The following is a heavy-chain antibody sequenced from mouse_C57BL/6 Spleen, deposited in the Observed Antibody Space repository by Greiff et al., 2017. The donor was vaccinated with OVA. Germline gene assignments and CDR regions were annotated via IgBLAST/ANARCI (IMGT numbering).Heavy chain of an antibody. CDR3: TDDYDAWFAY. V-gene: IGHV6-3*01. CDR2: IRLKSDNYAT. Sequence: EESGGGLVQPGGSMKLSCVASGFTFSNYWMNWVRQSPEKGLEWVAQIRLKSDNYATHYAESVKGRFTISRDDSKSSVYLQMNNLRAEDTGIYYCTDDYDAWFAYWGQGTLVTVSA. CDR1: GFTFSNYW. J-gene: IGHJ3*01. D-gene: IGHD2-4*01.